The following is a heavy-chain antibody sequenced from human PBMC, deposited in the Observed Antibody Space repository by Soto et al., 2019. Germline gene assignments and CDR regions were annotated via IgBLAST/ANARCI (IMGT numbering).Heavy chain of an antibody. V-gene: IGHV1-46*03. J-gene: IGHJ3*02. CDR3: ARYVNWGHAFDI. D-gene: IGHD7-27*01. CDR2: INPSGGST. Sequence: GPSWKIACGTSWYTFTSYYMHLVLQAPGQGLEWMGIINPSGGSTSYAQKFQGRVTMTRDTSTSTVYMELSSLRSEDTAVYYCARYVNWGHAFDIWGQGTMVTVSS. CDR1: WYTFTSYY.